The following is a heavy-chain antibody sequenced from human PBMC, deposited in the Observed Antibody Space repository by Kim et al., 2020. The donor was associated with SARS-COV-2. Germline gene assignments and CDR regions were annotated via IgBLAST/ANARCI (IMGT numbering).Heavy chain of an antibody. J-gene: IGHJ4*02. V-gene: IGHV3-23*01. CDR2: ISGSGGST. D-gene: IGHD3-22*01. CDR3: AKPPFGARVYDSSIDY. Sequence: GGSLRLSCAASGFTFSSYAMSWVRQAPGKGLEWVSAISGSGGSTYYADSVKGRFTISRDNSKNTLYLQMNSLRAEDTAVYYCAKPPFGARVYDSSIDYWGQGTLVTVSS. CDR1: GFTFSSYA.